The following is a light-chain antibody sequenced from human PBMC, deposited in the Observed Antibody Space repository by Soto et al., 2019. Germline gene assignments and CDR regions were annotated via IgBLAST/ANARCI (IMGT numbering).Light chain of an antibody. Sequence: QAVVTQEPSLTVSPGGTVTLTCGSSTGPVTSDEYPYWFQQRPGQAPRTLIYEAAIRHSWTPARFSGSLLGGKAALTLSGAQPEDEADYYCLLSYDRGVVFGGGTKLTVL. V-gene: IGLV7-46*01. CDR2: EAA. J-gene: IGLJ2*01. CDR1: TGPVTSDEY. CDR3: LLSYDRGVV.